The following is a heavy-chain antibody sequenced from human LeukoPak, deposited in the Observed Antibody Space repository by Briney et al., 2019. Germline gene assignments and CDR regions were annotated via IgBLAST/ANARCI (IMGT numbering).Heavy chain of an antibody. CDR1: GFTFSSYG. CDR3: AKDLGILTGYYLHLFDY. CDR2: ISGSGGST. V-gene: IGHV3-23*01. Sequence: PGGSLRLSCAASGFTFSSYGMSWVRQAPGKGLEWVSAISGSGGSTYYADSVKGRFTISRDNSKNTLYLQMNSLRAEDTAVYYCAKDLGILTGYYLHLFDYWGQGTLVTVSP. J-gene: IGHJ4*02. D-gene: IGHD3-9*01.